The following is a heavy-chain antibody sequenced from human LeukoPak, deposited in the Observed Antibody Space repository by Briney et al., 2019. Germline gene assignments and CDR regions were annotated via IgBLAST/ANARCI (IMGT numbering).Heavy chain of an antibody. CDR3: ARTPGRSYYYYYMDV. CDR2: MNPNSGNT. J-gene: IGHJ6*03. V-gene: IGHV1-8*03. CDR1: GYTFTSYD. Sequence: GASVKVSCKASGYTFTSYDINWVRQATGQGLEWMGWMNPNSGNTGYARKFQGRVTITRNTSISTAYMELSSLRSEDTAVYYCARTPGRSYYYYYMDVWGKGTTVTVSS.